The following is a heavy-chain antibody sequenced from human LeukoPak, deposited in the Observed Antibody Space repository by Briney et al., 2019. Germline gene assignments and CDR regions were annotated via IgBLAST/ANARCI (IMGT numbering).Heavy chain of an antibody. Sequence: GASVKVSCKASGYTFTGHFIHWVRQAPGQGLEWLGRINPNGGATMYVEKFQGRVTMTGDMSTSTVYMEVSRLTSEDTAVYYCARNRDNRGYEARHLDYWGQGTLVTVSS. D-gene: IGHD1-14*01. CDR3: ARNRDNRGYEARHLDY. CDR2: INPNGGAT. V-gene: IGHV1-46*01. J-gene: IGHJ4*02. CDR1: GYTFTGHF.